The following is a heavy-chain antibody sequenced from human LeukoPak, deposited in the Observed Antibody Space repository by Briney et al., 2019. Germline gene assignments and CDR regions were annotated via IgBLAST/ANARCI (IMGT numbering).Heavy chain of an antibody. D-gene: IGHD3-10*01. J-gene: IGHJ4*02. Sequence: PGGSLRLSCAASGFTFSSYAMSWVRQAPGKGLEWVSAISGSGGSTYYADSVKGRFTISRDNSKNALYLQMNSLRAEDTAVYYCAKPGSEGPLYFDYWGQGTLVTVSS. CDR1: GFTFSSYA. CDR2: ISGSGGST. CDR3: AKPGSEGPLYFDY. V-gene: IGHV3-23*01.